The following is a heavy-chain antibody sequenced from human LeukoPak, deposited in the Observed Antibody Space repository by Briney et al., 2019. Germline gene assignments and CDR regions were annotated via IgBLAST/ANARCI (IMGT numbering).Heavy chain of an antibody. J-gene: IGHJ5*02. CDR2: IYPSGNT. D-gene: IGHD2-15*01. CDR3: ARVLGGPVSRRFDP. Sequence: PSETLSLTCTVSGGSISSDDYHWSWIRQPPGKGLEWIGRIYPSGNTNYNPSLKSRVTISVDTSKNRFSLKLSSVTAADTAMYYCARVLGGPVSRRFDPWGQGTLVTVSS. V-gene: IGHV4-61*02. CDR1: GGSISSDDYH.